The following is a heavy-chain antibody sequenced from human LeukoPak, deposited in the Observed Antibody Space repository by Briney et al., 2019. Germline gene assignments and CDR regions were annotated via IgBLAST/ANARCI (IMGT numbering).Heavy chain of an antibody. CDR2: ISWNSGSI. V-gene: IGHV3-9*01. D-gene: IGHD2-15*01. CDR3: ARDEIVVVVAATHFDY. J-gene: IGHJ4*02. Sequence: GGSLRLSCAASGFTFDDYAMHWVRQAPGKGLEWVSGISWNSGSIGYADSVKGRFTISRDNAKNSLYLQMNSLRAEDTAVYYCARDEIVVVVAATHFDYWGQGTLVTVSS. CDR1: GFTFDDYA.